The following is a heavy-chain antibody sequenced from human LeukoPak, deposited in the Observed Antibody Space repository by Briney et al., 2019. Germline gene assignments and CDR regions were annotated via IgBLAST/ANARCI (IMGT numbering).Heavy chain of an antibody. V-gene: IGHV1-69*04. CDR2: IIPVLGIA. J-gene: IGHJ4*02. CDR3: ATDSGGIAARPNDY. CDR1: AGTFSNYA. D-gene: IGHD6-13*01. Sequence: SVKVSCKASAGTFSNYAVSWVRQAPGQGLEWMGRIIPVLGIANYAQKFQGRVTITADRSTSTAYMELSSLKSEDTAAYYCATDSGGIAARPNDYWGQGTLVTVSS.